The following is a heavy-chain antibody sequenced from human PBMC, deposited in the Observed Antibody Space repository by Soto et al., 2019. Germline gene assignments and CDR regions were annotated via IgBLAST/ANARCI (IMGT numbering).Heavy chain of an antibody. D-gene: IGHD3-10*01. J-gene: IGHJ4*02. Sequence: SETLSLICTVSGGSISSYYWSWVRQPPGKGLEWIGSIYYSGSTYYNPSLKSRVTKSVDTSKNQFSLKLSSVTAADTAVYYCARHSGSGSYQTDYWGQGTLVTVSS. V-gene: IGHV4-59*05. CDR3: ARHSGSGSYQTDY. CDR1: GGSISSYY. CDR2: IYYSGST.